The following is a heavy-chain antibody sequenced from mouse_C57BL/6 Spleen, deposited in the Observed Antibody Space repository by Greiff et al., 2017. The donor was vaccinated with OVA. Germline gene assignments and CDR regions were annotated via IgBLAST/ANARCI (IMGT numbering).Heavy chain of an antibody. CDR3: ARRLGSGLDWYFDV. J-gene: IGHJ1*03. Sequence: QVQLQQPGAELVKPGASVKLSCKASGYTFTSYWMQWVKQRPGQGLEWIGEIDPSDSYTNYNQKFKGKATLTVDTSSSTANMQLSSLTSEDSAVYDCARRLGSGLDWYFDVWGTGTTVTVSS. D-gene: IGHD1-1*01. CDR1: GYTFTSYW. CDR2: IDPSDSYT. V-gene: IGHV1-50*01.